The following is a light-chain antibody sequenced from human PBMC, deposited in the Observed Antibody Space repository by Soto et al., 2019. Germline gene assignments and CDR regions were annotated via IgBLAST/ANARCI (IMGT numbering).Light chain of an antibody. CDR1: SSDVGFFNY. CDR3: CSYRSVNTVV. J-gene: IGLJ2*01. CDR2: EVT. V-gene: IGLV2-14*01. Sequence: QSALTQPASVSGSPGQSITLSCPGTSSDVGFFNYVSWYQQHPGKAPKVMIYEVTNRPSGVSIRFSGSKSGNTASLTISGLQAEDEADYYCCSYRSVNTVVFGRGTKLTVL.